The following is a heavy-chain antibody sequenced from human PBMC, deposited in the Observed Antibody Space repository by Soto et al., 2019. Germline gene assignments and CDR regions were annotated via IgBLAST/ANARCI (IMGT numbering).Heavy chain of an antibody. Sequence: PSETLSLTCTVSGGSISSGDYYWSWIRQPPGKGLEWIGYIYYSGSTYYNPSLKSRVTISVDTSKNQFSLKLSSVTAADTAVYYCAREAAGTGYYYYAMDVWGQGTTVTSP. CDR2: IYYSGST. CDR1: GGSISSGDYY. D-gene: IGHD6-19*01. J-gene: IGHJ6*02. V-gene: IGHV4-30-4*02. CDR3: AREAAGTGYYYYAMDV.